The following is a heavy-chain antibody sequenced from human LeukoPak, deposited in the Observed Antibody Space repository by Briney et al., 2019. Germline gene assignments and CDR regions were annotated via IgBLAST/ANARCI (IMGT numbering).Heavy chain of an antibody. V-gene: IGHV3-23*01. CDR3: AKWGDYDILTGYYDSDY. CDR2: IVGSGSST. D-gene: IGHD3-9*01. Sequence: GGSLRLSCAASGFTSSNYAMSWVRQAPGKGLEWVSAIVGSGSSTYYADSVKGRFTISRDNSKNTLYLQLNRLRAEDTAVYYCAKWGDYDILTGYYDSDYWGQGTLVTVSS. CDR1: GFTSSNYA. J-gene: IGHJ4*02.